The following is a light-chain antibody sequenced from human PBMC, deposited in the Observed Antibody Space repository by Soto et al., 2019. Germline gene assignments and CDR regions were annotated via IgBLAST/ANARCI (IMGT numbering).Light chain of an antibody. J-gene: IGKJ1*01. V-gene: IGKV3-20*01. Sequence: EIVLTQSPGTLSLSPGERATLSCRASQSVSSSYLAWYQQKPGQAPRLLIYGASSRATGIPDRFSGSGSGTDFTLAISRLGPEYLAVYYCQQYGSSRTFGQGTKVQIK. CDR2: GAS. CDR1: QSVSSSY. CDR3: QQYGSSRT.